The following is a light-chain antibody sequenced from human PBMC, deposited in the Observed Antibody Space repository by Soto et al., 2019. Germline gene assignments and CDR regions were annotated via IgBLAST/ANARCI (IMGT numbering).Light chain of an antibody. CDR2: DAS. CDR1: QDIDNY. Sequence: IQITHSPSSLSASVGDGVTITCQASQDIDNYLDWYQQKPGKAPKLLIYDASNLETGVPSRFSGSGSGTDFTFTISSLQPEDIATYYCQHSYSTPGTFCQGTKVDTK. V-gene: IGKV1-33*01. J-gene: IGKJ1*01. CDR3: QHSYSTPGT.